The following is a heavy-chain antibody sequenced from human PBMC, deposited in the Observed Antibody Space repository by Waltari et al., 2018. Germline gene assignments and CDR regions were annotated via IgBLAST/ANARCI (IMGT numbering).Heavy chain of an antibody. CDR2: FDPEDGET. D-gene: IGHD3-10*01. J-gene: IGHJ4*02. V-gene: IGHV1-24*01. CDR1: GYTLTELY. Sequence: QVQLVQSGAEVKKPGASVKVSCKVSGYTLTELYMHWVRQAPGKGLEWMGGFDPEDGETIYAQKFQGRVTMTEDTSTDTAYMELSSLRSEDTAVYYCATVTYYYGSGSYYFDYWGQGTLVTVSS. CDR3: ATVTYYYGSGSYYFDY.